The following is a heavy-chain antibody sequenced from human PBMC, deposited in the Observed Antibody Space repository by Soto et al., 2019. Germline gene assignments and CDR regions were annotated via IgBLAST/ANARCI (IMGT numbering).Heavy chain of an antibody. CDR1: GYTFTSYG. V-gene: IGHV1-18*01. D-gene: IGHD3-22*01. J-gene: IGHJ4*02. Sequence: GASVKVSCKASGYTFTSYGISWVRQAPGQGLEWMGWINPSDGNRNFAQKFEDRVTMTTATSTNTVFLELRSLKSDDTAIYYCARDRLRGYDSSGFYSWGQGTMVTVSS. CDR2: INPSDGNR. CDR3: ARDRLRGYDSSGFYS.